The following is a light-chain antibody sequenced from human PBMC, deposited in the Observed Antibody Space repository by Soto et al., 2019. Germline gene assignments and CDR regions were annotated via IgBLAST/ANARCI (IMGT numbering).Light chain of an antibody. J-gene: IGKJ1*01. CDR3: QQSYSIPWT. CDR1: QSISTY. CDR2: AAS. V-gene: IGKV1-39*01. Sequence: DIQMTQSPSSLSASVGDRVTITCRAGQSISTYLNWYQQKPGKAPNLLIYAASSLRSKVPSRFSGSGSGTDFTLTIRSLQPEDFATYYCQQSYSIPWTWGQGTGEEIK.